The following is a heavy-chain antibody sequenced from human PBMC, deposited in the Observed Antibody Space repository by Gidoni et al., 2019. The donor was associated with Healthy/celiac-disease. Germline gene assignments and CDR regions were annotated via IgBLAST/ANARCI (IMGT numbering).Heavy chain of an antibody. D-gene: IGHD3-10*01. CDR2: IYYSGST. CDR1: GGSISSGDYY. Sequence: QVQLQESGPGLVKPSQTLSLTCTVSGGSISSGDYYWSWIRQPPGKGLEWIGYIYYSGSTYYNPSLKSRVTISVDTSKNQFSLKLSSVTAADTAVYYCAREPISGYYGSGSRGYYFDYWGQGTLVTVSS. V-gene: IGHV4-30-4*01. J-gene: IGHJ4*02. CDR3: AREPISGYYGSGSRGYYFDY.